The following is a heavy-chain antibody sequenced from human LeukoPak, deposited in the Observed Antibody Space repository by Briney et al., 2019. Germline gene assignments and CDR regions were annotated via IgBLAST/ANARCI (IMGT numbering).Heavy chain of an antibody. Sequence: GGSLRLSCAASGFTFSSYGMSWVRQAPGKGLEWVSAISGSGGSTYYADSVKGRFTISRDNSKNTLYLQMNSLRAEDTAVYYCAKSNLNIVATWLFDYWGQGTLVTVSS. CDR1: GFTFSSYG. CDR2: ISGSGGST. V-gene: IGHV3-23*01. D-gene: IGHD5-12*01. J-gene: IGHJ4*02. CDR3: AKSNLNIVATWLFDY.